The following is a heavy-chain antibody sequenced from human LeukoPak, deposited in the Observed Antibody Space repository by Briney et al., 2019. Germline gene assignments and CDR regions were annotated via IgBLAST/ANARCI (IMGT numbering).Heavy chain of an antibody. CDR3: ARGANWDYYYYGMDV. D-gene: IGHD7-27*01. J-gene: IGHJ6*02. Sequence: APVKVSCKASGYTFTGYYMHWVRQAPGQGLEWMGWINPNSGGTNYAQKFQGRVTMTRDTSISTAYMELSRLRSDDTAVYYCARGANWDYYYYGMDVWGQGTTVTVSS. CDR1: GYTFTGYY. V-gene: IGHV1-2*02. CDR2: INPNSGGT.